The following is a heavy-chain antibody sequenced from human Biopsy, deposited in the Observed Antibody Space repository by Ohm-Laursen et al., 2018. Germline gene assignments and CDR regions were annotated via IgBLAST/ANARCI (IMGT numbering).Heavy chain of an antibody. Sequence: SLRLSCAASGFTLSSYSMNWVRQTPGKGLEWVSTISSSSDNIYYVDSVKGRFTISRDNAKNSLYLQMNSLRAEDTAVYYCARSRGSSGIATIYYYGMDVWGQRTTVPVSS. CDR3: ARSRGSSGIATIYYYGMDV. CDR1: GFTLSSYS. V-gene: IGHV3-21*01. J-gene: IGHJ6*02. CDR2: ISSSSDNI. D-gene: IGHD3-10*01.